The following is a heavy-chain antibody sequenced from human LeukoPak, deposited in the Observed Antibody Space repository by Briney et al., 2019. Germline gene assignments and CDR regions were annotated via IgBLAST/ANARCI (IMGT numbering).Heavy chain of an antibody. CDR1: GFTFSSYA. CDR3: AKDPRYCGSTSCHGFDP. Sequence: HPGGSLRLSCAASGFTFSSYAMSWVRQAPGKGLEWVSAISGSGGSTYYADSVKGRFTISRDNSKNTLYLQMNSLRAEDTAVYYCAKDPRYCGSTSCHGFDPWGQGTLVTVSS. J-gene: IGHJ5*02. CDR2: ISGSGGST. D-gene: IGHD2-2*01. V-gene: IGHV3-23*01.